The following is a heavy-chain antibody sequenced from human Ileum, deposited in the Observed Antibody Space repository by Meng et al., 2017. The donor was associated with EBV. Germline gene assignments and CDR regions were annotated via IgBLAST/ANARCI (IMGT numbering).Heavy chain of an antibody. CDR3: VRVRGDFDY. Sequence: QLQLQESGPGLVKPSETLSLTCLVTCDSVSDTNYFWGWIRQPPGKGLEWIGSINSNWNTYYNPSLTSRVTMSVDTSKNQFSLKLSSVTAADTAVYYCVRVRGDFDYWGQGTLVTVSS. D-gene: IGHD3-10*01. CDR2: INSNWNT. CDR1: CDSVSDTNYF. V-gene: IGHV4-39*07. J-gene: IGHJ4*02.